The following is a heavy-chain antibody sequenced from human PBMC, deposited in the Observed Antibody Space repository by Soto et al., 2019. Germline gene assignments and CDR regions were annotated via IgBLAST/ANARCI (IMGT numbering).Heavy chain of an antibody. V-gene: IGHV3-7*01. CDR3: ARDRGRPDLHDTHYYDSSDLDYGMDV. CDR2: INQDGSEK. CDR1: GFTFSSYW. Sequence: EVRLVESGGGLVQPGGSLTLSCAASGFTFSSYWMTWVRQAPGKGLEWVANINQDGSEKYYMDSMKGRFTISRDNAKNSLLLQLNSLRAEDTAVYYCARDRGRPDLHDTHYYDSSDLDYGMDVWGQGTTVTVSS. J-gene: IGHJ6*02. D-gene: IGHD3-22*01.